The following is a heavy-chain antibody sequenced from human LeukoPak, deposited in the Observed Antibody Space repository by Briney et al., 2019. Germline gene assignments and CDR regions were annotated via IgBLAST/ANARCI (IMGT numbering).Heavy chain of an antibody. J-gene: IGHJ3*02. V-gene: IGHV3-21*01. D-gene: IGHD3-16*01. Sequence: GGSVRLSCAASGFTFSSYSMNWDRQAPGKGLEWVSSISTSSSYIYYADSVKGRFTISRDNAKNSLYLQMNSLRAEDTAVYYCARDTNAFGAFDIWGQGTMGTVSS. CDR1: GFTFSSYS. CDR2: ISTSSSYI. CDR3: ARDTNAFGAFDI.